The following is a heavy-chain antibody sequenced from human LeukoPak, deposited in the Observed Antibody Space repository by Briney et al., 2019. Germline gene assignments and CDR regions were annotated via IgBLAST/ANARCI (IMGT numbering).Heavy chain of an antibody. J-gene: IGHJ4*02. CDR3: ARLQYYDFWSGYVY. V-gene: IGHV1-69*13. D-gene: IGHD3-3*01. CDR2: IIPIFGTA. CDR1: GYTFTGYY. Sequence: ASVKVSCKASGYTFTGYYMHWVRQAPGQGLEWMGGIIPIFGTANYAQKFQGRVTITADESTSTAYMELSSLRSEDTAVYYCARLQYYDFWSGYVYWGQGTLVTVSS.